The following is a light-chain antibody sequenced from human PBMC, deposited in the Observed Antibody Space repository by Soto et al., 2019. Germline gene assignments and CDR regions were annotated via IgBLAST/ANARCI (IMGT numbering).Light chain of an antibody. Sequence: IVLTQSPGTLSLSPGERATLSCRASQSVSSSYLAWYQQKPGQAPRLLIYGASTRATGFPARFSGSGSGTDFTLTINSLQSEDSAVYYCQQYDDWPPVTFGGGTKVDIK. CDR3: QQYDDWPPVT. J-gene: IGKJ4*01. CDR1: QSVSSSY. V-gene: IGKV3-15*01. CDR2: GAS.